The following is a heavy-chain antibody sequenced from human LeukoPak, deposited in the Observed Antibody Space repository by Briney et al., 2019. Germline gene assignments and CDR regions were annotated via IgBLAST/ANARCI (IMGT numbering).Heavy chain of an antibody. V-gene: IGHV3-13*04. CDR2: IGTAGDT. J-gene: IGHJ4*02. D-gene: IGHD3-22*01. CDR3: ARTYYYDSSGYYGY. CDR1: GFPFSSYD. Sequence: PGGSLRLSCAASGFPFSSYDMHWVRQATGKGLEWVSAIGTAGDTYYPGSVKGRFTISRENAKNSLYLQMNSLRAGDTAVYYCARTYYYDSSGYYGYWGQGTLVTVSS.